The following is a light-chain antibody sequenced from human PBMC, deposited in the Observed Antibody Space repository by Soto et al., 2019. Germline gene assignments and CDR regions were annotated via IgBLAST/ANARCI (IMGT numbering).Light chain of an antibody. V-gene: IGKV3D-15*01. CDR3: QQYDSWPLT. CDR1: QSVDRN. J-gene: IGKJ4*01. Sequence: EIVMTQSPGTLSVSTEEGATLSCPASQSVDRNLAWYQQKPGQAPRLLIYGASTRPTGIPDRFSGSGSGTEFSLTISSLQSEDLAVYYCQQYDSWPLTFGGGTKVEIK. CDR2: GAS.